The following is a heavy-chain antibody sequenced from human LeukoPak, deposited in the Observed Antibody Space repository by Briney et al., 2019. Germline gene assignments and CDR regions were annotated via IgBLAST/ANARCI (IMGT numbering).Heavy chain of an antibody. CDR1: GFTFSSYS. CDR2: ISSSSSYI. J-gene: IGHJ4*02. Sequence: PGGSLRLSCAASGFTFSSYSMNWVRQPPGKVLEWASSISSSSSYIYYADSVKGRFTISRDNAKNSLYLQMNSLRAEDTAVYYCAREGGDSYGPNPLDYWGQGTLVTVSS. D-gene: IGHD5-18*01. V-gene: IGHV3-21*01. CDR3: AREGGDSYGPNPLDY.